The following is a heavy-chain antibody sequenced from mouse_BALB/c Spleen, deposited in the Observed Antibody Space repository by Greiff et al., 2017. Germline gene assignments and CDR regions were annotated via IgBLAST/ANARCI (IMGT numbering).Heavy chain of an antibody. J-gene: IGHJ1*01. CDR3: ARGFRGSSDWYFDV. D-gene: IGHD1-1*01. Sequence: EVNVVESGGGLVQPGGSRKLSCAASGFTFSSFGMHWVRQAPEKGLEWVAYISSGSSTIYYADTVKGRFTISRDNPKNTLFLQMTSLRSEDTAMYYCARGFRGSSDWYFDVWGAGTTVTVSS. CDR2: ISSGSSTI. V-gene: IGHV5-17*02. CDR1: GFTFSSFG.